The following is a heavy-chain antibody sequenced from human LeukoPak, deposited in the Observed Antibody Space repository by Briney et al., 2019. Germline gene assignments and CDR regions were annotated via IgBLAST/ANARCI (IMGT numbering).Heavy chain of an antibody. V-gene: IGHV3-30*04. D-gene: IGHD3-22*01. CDR2: ISYDGSNK. J-gene: IGHJ4*02. CDR3: AKDLRGSSGYYDSDDY. Sequence: GGSLRLSCAASGFTFSSYAMHWVRQAPGKGLEWVAAISYDGSNKYYADSVKGRFTISRDNSKNTLYLQMNSLRAEDTAVYYCAKDLRGSSGYYDSDDYWGQGTLVTVSS. CDR1: GFTFSSYA.